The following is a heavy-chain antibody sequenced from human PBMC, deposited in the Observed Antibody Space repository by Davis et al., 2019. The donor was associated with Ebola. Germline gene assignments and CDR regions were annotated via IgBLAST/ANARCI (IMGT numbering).Heavy chain of an antibody. CDR3: ARAGGHYYDSSGYDY. CDR1: GFTFSSYG. Sequence: PGGSLRLSCAASGFTFSSYGMHWVRQAPGKGLEWVAVIWYDGSNKYYADSVKGRFTISRDNAKNSLYLQMNSLRAEDTAVYYCARAGGHYYDSSGYDYWGQGTLVTVSS. J-gene: IGHJ4*02. CDR2: IWYDGSNK. D-gene: IGHD3-22*01. V-gene: IGHV3-33*08.